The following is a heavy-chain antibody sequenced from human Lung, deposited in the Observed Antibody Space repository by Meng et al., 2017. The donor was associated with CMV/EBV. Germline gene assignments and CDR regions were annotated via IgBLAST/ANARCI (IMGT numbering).Heavy chain of an antibody. Sequence: SVFTFSSYGMHWVRQAPGKGLEWVAFIRYDGSNKYYADSVKGRFTISRDNSKNTLYLQMNSLRAEDTAVYYCAKDRVVVVPAVDAFDIWGQGXMVTVSS. D-gene: IGHD2-2*01. J-gene: IGHJ3*02. CDR2: IRYDGSNK. V-gene: IGHV3-30*02. CDR1: VFTFSSYG. CDR3: AKDRVVVVPAVDAFDI.